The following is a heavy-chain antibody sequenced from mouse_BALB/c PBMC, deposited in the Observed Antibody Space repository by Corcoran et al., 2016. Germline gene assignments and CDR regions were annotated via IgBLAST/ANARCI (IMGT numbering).Heavy chain of an antibody. V-gene: IGHV1-26*01. J-gene: IGHJ1*01. CDR3: ARDYDYWYFDV. CDR2: INPYNGAT. D-gene: IGHD2-4*01. Sequence: EVQLQQSGPELLKPGASVKLSCKASGYSFTGYYMHWVKQSHVKSLEWIGRINPYNGATSYNQNFKDKASLTVDKSSSTAYMELHSLTSEDSAVYYCARDYDYWYFDVWGAGTTVTVSS. CDR1: GYSFTGYY.